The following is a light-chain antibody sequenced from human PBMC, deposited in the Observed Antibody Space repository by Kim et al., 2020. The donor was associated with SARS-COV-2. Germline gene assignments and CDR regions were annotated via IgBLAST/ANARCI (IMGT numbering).Light chain of an antibody. CDR3: QQYGSSPGYT. V-gene: IGKV3-20*01. CDR2: GAS. CDR1: QSVSSSY. Sequence: SAGERAPRSGRASQSVSSSYLAWYQQKPGQAPRLLIYGASSRATGIPDRFSGSGSGTDFTLTISRLEPEDFAVYYCQQYGSSPGYTFGQGTKLEI. J-gene: IGKJ2*01.